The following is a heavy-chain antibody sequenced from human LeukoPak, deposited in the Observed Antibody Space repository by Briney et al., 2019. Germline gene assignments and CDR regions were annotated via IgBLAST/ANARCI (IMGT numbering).Heavy chain of an antibody. CDR1: GGSISSGSYY. CDR3: ARAPHFFDTSGSRYYFDY. Sequence: SQTLSLTCAVSGGSISSGSYYWSWIRQPAGKGLEWIGRIYTSGSTNYNSSLKSRVTISVDTSKNQFSQNLSSVTAADTAVYYCARAPHFFDTSGSRYYFDYWGQGALVTVSS. CDR2: IYTSGST. J-gene: IGHJ4*02. D-gene: IGHD3-22*01. V-gene: IGHV4-61*02.